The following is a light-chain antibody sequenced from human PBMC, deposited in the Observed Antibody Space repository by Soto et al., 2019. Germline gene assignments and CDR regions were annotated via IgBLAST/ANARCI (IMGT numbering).Light chain of an antibody. J-gene: IGKJ2*01. CDR1: QSVSSSY. Sequence: EIVLTQSPGTLSFSPGERATLTCRASQSVSSSYLAWFQQKPGQAPRLLIYGASSRATGIPDRFSGSGSGTDFTLTISRLEPEDFAVYYCQQYYNVPYTFGQGTKLEIK. CDR2: GAS. V-gene: IGKV3-20*01. CDR3: QQYYNVPYT.